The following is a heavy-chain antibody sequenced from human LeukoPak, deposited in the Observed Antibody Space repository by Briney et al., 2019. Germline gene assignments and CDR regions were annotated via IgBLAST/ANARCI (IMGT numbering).Heavy chain of an antibody. CDR3: AKGRGATYQWYFDL. V-gene: IGHV3-23*01. CDR1: GFTFSSYW. J-gene: IGHJ2*01. CDR2: ISGSGGAS. Sequence: GGSLRLSCVASGFTFSSYWMHWVRQAPGKGLEWISAISGSGGASYYADSVKGRFTVSRDNSKNTSYLQLNSLRAEDTATYYCAKGRGATYQWYFDLWGRGTLVTVAT.